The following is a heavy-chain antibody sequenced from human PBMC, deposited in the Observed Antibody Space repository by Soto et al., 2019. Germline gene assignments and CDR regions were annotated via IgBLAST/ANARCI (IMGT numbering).Heavy chain of an antibody. D-gene: IGHD2-2*01. CDR2: IIPIFGTA. CDR3: ARDGDQPYYGMDV. CDR1: GGTFSSYA. V-gene: IGHV1-69*13. Sequence: SVKVSCKASGGTFSSYAISWVRQAPGQGLEWMGGIIPIFGTANYAQKFQGRVTITADESTSTAYMELSSLRSEDTAAYYCARDGDQPYYGMDVWGQGTTVTVS. J-gene: IGHJ6*02.